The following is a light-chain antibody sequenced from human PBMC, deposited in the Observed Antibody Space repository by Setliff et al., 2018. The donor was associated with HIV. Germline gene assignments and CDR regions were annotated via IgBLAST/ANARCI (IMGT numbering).Light chain of an antibody. CDR1: NIGSKS. V-gene: IGLV3-21*04. J-gene: IGLJ1*01. Sequence: SYALTQPPSVSVAPGKTARITCGGNNIGSKSVHWYQQKPGQAPVLVIYYDSDRPSGIPERFSGSNSGNTAALTISWVEAGDEADYYCQVWDSSSDHPGYVFGTGTKV. CDR3: QVWDSSSDHPGYV. CDR2: YDS.